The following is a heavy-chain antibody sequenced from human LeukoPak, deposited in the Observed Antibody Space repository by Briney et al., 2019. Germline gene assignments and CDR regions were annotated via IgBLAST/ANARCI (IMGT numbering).Heavy chain of an antibody. V-gene: IGHV3-30*12. Sequence: GGSLRLSCAASGFTFRTSGMHWVRQAPGKGLEWVASDGTNTYYADSVKGRFTISRDNSKNTLYLQMNSLSGEDTAMYYCVRDKDWYFDSCGQGTLVTVSS. CDR2: DGTNT. CDR1: GFTFRTSG. D-gene: IGHD3/OR15-3a*01. CDR3: VRDKDWYFDS. J-gene: IGHJ4*02.